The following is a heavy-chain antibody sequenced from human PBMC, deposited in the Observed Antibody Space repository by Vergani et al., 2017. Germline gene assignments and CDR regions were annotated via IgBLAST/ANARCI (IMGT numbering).Heavy chain of an antibody. CDR1: GFTFNEYW. CDR3: ARARKFRFGVVCENWFDP. D-gene: IGHD3-3*01. J-gene: IGHJ5*02. V-gene: IGHV3-74*01. CDR2: MNGDGDTI. Sequence: EVELVESGGGLVQPGGSLRLSCAASGFTFNEYWMHWARQVPGKGLVWVSGMNGDGDTISYADSVKGRFTISRDNAKNTLFLQMNSLRAEDTAVYYCARARKFRFGVVCENWFDPWGQVTLVTVSS.